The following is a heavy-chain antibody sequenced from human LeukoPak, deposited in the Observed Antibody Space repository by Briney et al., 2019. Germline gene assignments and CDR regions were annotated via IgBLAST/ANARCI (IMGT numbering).Heavy chain of an antibody. V-gene: IGHV3-23*01. D-gene: IGHD6-13*01. CDR3: AKDLKRWQQLRWFDP. Sequence: PGGSLRLSCAASGFTFSSYAMSWVRQAPGKGLEWDSAISGSGGSTYYADSVKGRFTISRDNSKNTLYLQMNSLRAEDTAVYYCAKDLKRWQQLRWFDPWGQGTLVTVSS. CDR2: ISGSGGST. CDR1: GFTFSSYA. J-gene: IGHJ5*02.